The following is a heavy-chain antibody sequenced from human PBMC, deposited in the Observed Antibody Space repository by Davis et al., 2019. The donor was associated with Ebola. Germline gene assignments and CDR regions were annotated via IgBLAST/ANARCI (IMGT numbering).Heavy chain of an antibody. CDR2: IYYFGST. Sequence: PSETLSLTCTVSGDSISSAGYYWNWIRHHPGKGLEWIGYIYYFGSTFYNASLTSRFSVSVDTSKNQFSLRLSSVTAADTAVYYCARSRRSTSVIVVDLDYWGQGALVTVSS. J-gene: IGHJ4*02. V-gene: IGHV4-31*03. CDR3: ARSRRSTSVIVVDLDY. CDR1: GDSISSAGYY. D-gene: IGHD3-22*01.